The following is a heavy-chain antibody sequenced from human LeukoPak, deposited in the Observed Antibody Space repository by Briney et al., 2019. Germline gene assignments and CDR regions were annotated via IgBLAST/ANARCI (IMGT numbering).Heavy chain of an antibody. Sequence: GGSLRLSCAASGFTFSSYSMNWVRQAPGKGLEWVSYISSSSSTIYYADSVKGRFTISRDNAKNSLYLQMNSLRAGDTAVYYCARRPRGSYFRLERFDPWGQGTLVTVSS. D-gene: IGHD1-26*01. CDR3: ARRPRGSYFRLERFDP. CDR1: GFTFSSYS. CDR2: ISSSSSTI. V-gene: IGHV3-48*01. J-gene: IGHJ5*02.